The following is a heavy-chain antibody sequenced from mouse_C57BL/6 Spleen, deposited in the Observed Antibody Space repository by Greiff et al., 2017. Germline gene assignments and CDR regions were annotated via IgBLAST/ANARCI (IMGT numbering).Heavy chain of an antibody. Sequence: EVHLVESGGGLVKPGGSLKLSCAASGFTFSDYGMHWVRQAPEKGLEWVAYISSGSSTSYYADTVKGRFTISRDNAKNTMFLRMTSLRSEDTAMYYCARDGYYGYAMDYWGQGTSVTVSS. V-gene: IGHV5-17*01. CDR2: ISSGSSTS. CDR1: GFTFSDYG. D-gene: IGHD2-3*01. J-gene: IGHJ4*01. CDR3: ARDGYYGYAMDY.